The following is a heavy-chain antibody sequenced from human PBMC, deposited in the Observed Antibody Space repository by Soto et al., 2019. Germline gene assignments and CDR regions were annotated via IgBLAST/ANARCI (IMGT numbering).Heavy chain of an antibody. V-gene: IGHV1-2*06. CDR2: INPKSGGT. CDR1: GYSFTDYH. J-gene: IGHJ6*02. CDR3: ERGDYTACYNGVCSFLYHKHMDV. D-gene: IGHD3-16*01. Sequence: ASVKVSCKASGYSFTDYHIHWVRQAPGQGLEWLGRINPKSGGTSTAQKFQGRVNMTTDTSISTASMELTRMTSDDTAIYYCERGDYTACYNGVCSFLYHKHMDVWGQGNTVTVYS.